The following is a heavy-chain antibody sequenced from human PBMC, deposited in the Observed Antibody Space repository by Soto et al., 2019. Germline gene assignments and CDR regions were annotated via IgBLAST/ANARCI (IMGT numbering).Heavy chain of an antibody. CDR2: IYYSGST. D-gene: IGHD3-22*01. Sequence: SETLSLTCTVSGGSISSYYWSWIRQPPGKGLEWIGYIYYSGSTNYNPSLKSRVTISVDTSKNQFSLKLSSVTAADTAVYYCGRHEGYYDSSGQYWDYYYYRMDVWGQGTTVTVSS. CDR3: GRHEGYYDSSGQYWDYYYYRMDV. V-gene: IGHV4-59*08. J-gene: IGHJ6*02. CDR1: GGSISSYY.